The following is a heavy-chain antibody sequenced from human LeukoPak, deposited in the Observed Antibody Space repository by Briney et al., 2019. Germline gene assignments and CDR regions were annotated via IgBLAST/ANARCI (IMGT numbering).Heavy chain of an antibody. J-gene: IGHJ3*02. CDR2: IRYDGNTR. Sequence: GGSLRLSCAASEFTFSSYEMNWVRQAPGKGLEWVSYIRYDGNTRYTPSVKGRFTISIDTSKNQLYLQMNSLTAEDTGVYYCARGRDYSRHVFDMWGEGTTVSVSS. CDR1: EFTFSSYE. D-gene: IGHD4-11*01. V-gene: IGHV3-48*03. CDR3: ARGRDYSRHVFDM.